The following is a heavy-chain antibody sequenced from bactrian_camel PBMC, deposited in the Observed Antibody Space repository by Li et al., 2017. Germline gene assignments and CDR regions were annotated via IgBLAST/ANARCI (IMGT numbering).Heavy chain of an antibody. CDR3: VRDGELLPSLFGY. D-gene: IGHD6*01. CDR2: IFSNGGST. CDR1: GFTFSTYY. V-gene: IGHV3S40*01. Sequence: DVQLVESGGGLVQPGGPLRLSCAASGFTFSTYYMSWVRQAPGKGLEWVSTIFSNGGSTYYADSMKGRFTISRDNAKNTVYLQMNSLKPEDTAVYYCVRDGELLPSLFGYWGQGTQVTVS. J-gene: IGHJ6*01.